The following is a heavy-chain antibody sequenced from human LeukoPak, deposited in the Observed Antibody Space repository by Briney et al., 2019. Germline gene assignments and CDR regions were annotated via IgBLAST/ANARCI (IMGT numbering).Heavy chain of an antibody. Sequence: ASVKVSCKASGYSFTSNYIHWVRQAPGQGLEWMGMIYPRDGSTSYAQKLQGRVTMTTDTSTSTAYMELRSLRSDDTAVYYCARWYCSSTSCPTDPWGQGTLVTVSS. V-gene: IGHV1-46*01. CDR2: IYPRDGST. CDR3: ARWYCSSTSCPTDP. CDR1: GYSFTSNY. J-gene: IGHJ5*02. D-gene: IGHD2-2*01.